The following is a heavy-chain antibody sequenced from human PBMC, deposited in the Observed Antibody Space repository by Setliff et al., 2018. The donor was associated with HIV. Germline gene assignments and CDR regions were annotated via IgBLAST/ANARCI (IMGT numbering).Heavy chain of an antibody. J-gene: IGHJ4*02. CDR1: DSGTYY. CDR2: VSSRGDT. V-gene: IGHV4-4*07. D-gene: IGHD4-17*01. CDR3: ARAAAGTTGPFDL. Sequence: SETLSLTCTVSDSGTYYWSWSRQPAGKGLEWIGRVSSRGDTNYNPSLKSRVTMSVDTSKNQFSLKLTSVTASDTAVYYCARAAAGTTGPFDLWGQGSPVTVS.